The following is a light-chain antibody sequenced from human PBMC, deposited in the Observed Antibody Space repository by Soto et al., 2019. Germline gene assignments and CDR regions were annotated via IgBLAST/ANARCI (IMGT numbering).Light chain of an antibody. Sequence: EIVMTQSPATLSVSPGERATLSCRASQSVSSDLAWYHQKPGQAPRLLIYGAFTRATGFPARFSGSGSGTDFTLTITSLQSEDFAVYYCQQYDNWPWTFGQGTKVDI. J-gene: IGKJ1*01. CDR3: QQYDNWPWT. CDR2: GAF. V-gene: IGKV3-15*01. CDR1: QSVSSD.